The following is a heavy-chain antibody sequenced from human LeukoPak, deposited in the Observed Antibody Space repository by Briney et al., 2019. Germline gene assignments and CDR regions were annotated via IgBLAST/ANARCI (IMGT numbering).Heavy chain of an antibody. CDR1: GDSIMRGDYY. Sequence: PSETLSLTCIVSGDSIMRGDYYWGWIRQARGKGREWIGYHYYSGTTNYRPSLKSRVDISIDTFRNQFSLRLTSVTAADTAVYYCARGRYYGDYIDYWGQGALVTVSS. D-gene: IGHD4-17*01. CDR2: HYYSGTT. CDR3: ARGRYYGDYIDY. J-gene: IGHJ4*02. V-gene: IGHV4-30-4*01.